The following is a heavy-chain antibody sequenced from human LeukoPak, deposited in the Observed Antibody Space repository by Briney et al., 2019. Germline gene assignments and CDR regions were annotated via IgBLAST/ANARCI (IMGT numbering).Heavy chain of an antibody. V-gene: IGHV1-18*01. Sequence: EASVKVSCKASGYTFTSYGFSWVRQAPGQGLEWMGWISAYNGNTNYAQKLQGRVTMTTDTSTSTAYMELRSLRSDDTAVYYCARGYDFWSGHPDTYYYYYYMDVWGKGTTVTVSS. CDR2: ISAYNGNT. J-gene: IGHJ6*03. D-gene: IGHD3-3*01. CDR3: ARGYDFWSGHPDTYYYYYYMDV. CDR1: GYTFTSYG.